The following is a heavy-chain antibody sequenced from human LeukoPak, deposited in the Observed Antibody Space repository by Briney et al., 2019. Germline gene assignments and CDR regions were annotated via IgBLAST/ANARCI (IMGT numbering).Heavy chain of an antibody. CDR3: ARGVSGNSAFDF. D-gene: IGHD3-22*01. Sequence: PSEALSLTCTVSGGSISTYYWSWIRQPPGKGLEWIGYIHYSGSTNYNPSLRSRVTISVDTSKNQSSLRLTSVTAADTAVYYCARGVSGNSAFDFWGQGTLVTVSS. J-gene: IGHJ4*02. CDR1: GGSISTYY. V-gene: IGHV4-59*01. CDR2: IHYSGST.